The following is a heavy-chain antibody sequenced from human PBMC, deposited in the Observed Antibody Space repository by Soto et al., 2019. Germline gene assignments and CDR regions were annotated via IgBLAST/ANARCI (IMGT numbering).Heavy chain of an antibody. CDR2: IIPILEIG. CDR1: GGTFSTYT. Sequence: QVQLVQSCAEVKMPGSSVKVSCTAAGGTFSTYTVTWVVQGPGPGHEGLGRIIPILEIGNSAQKFQGRVTITADKATNTAYMGRSSLRSEDTALYYCAGDWNCSGGDCYDTYNGFDPWGQGTLVTVSS. J-gene: IGHJ5*02. CDR3: AGDWNCSGGDCYDTYNGFDP. V-gene: IGHV1-69*02. D-gene: IGHD2-21*01.